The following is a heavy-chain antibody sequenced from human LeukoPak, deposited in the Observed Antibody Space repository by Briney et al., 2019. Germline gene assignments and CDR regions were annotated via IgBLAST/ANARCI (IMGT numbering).Heavy chain of an antibody. Sequence: GGSLRLSCATSGFNFRTYGMSWIRQAPGKGLEWVAGISGSSHTTHYAGSVKGRCTISRDNSKNTLFLQMDNLRVEDTAVYYCAKLPIMLALNRIEFWSQGSLVTVTS. CDR1: GFNFRTYG. J-gene: IGHJ4*02. CDR2: ISGSSHTT. V-gene: IGHV3-23*01. D-gene: IGHD2-8*01. CDR3: AKLPIMLALNRIEF.